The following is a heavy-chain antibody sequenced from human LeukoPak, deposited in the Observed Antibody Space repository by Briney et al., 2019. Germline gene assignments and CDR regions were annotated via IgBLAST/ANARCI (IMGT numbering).Heavy chain of an antibody. D-gene: IGHD3-10*01. Sequence: PSETLSLTCAVYGGSFSGYYWTWIRQSPGEGLEWIGEINHRGSTNYNPPLKSRVTVSLDTFKTEFSLRLTAVTAADTAVYYCARGSITMPAAPFDYWGQGTLVTVSS. CDR1: GGSFSGYY. CDR3: ARGSITMPAAPFDY. CDR2: INHRGST. V-gene: IGHV4-34*01. J-gene: IGHJ4*02.